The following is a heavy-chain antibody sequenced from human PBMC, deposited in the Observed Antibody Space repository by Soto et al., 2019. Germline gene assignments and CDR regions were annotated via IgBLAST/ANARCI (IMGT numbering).Heavy chain of an antibody. J-gene: IGHJ6*03. V-gene: IGHV4-34*12. CDR2: IIHSEST. D-gene: IGHD7-27*01. Sequence: SETLSLTCAVYGGSFSAYYWSWVRQPPGKGLEWIGEIIHSESTKYNPSLKSRVTISRDNGKNLLSLQMESLRPEDTAVYYCARDHHLGPYMDVWGRGATVTVSS. CDR1: GGSFSAYY. CDR3: ARDHHLGPYMDV.